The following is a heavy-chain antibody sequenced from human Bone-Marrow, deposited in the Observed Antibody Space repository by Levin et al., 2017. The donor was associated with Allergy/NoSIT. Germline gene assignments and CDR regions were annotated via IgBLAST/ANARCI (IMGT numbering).Heavy chain of an antibody. CDR2: ISDTSTYT. Sequence: GESLKISCVASGFTFSDYYMTWIRQAPGKGLEWVSYISDTSTYTEYADSVKGRFSISRDNAKNSLFLQMNSLRADDTAVYYCARPHYTDTRTSPFDVWGQGTMVTVSS. J-gene: IGHJ3*01. CDR1: GFTFSDYY. CDR3: ARPHYTDTRTSPFDV. V-gene: IGHV3-11*03. D-gene: IGHD3-22*01.